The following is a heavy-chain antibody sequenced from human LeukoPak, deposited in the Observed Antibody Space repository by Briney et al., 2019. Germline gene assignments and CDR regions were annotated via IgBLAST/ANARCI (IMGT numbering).Heavy chain of an antibody. J-gene: IGHJ3*02. CDR3: AREDWNDSGFDI. V-gene: IGHV1-69*01. D-gene: IGHD1-1*01. CDR2: IIPIFGTT. CDR1: GGTFTSYT. Sequence: SVNVSCKGSGGTFTSYTISWVRQAPGQGLEWMGGIIPIFGTTNYAQNFQGRVTITSNESTSTAYMELSSLRSEETAVYYCAREDWNDSGFDIWGQGTMVTVSS.